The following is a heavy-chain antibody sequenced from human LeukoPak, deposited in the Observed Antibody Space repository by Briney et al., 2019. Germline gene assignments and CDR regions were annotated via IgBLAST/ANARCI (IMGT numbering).Heavy chain of an antibody. J-gene: IGHJ6*03. CDR3: ARDRRDLAPYYYYVGV. V-gene: IGHV1-2*06. CDR1: GYTFTGYY. Sequence: ASVKVSCKASGYTFTGYYILWVRQAPGQGLEWMGRINPNSGGTNYAQNFQGRVTMTRDTSISTAYMELYRLRSDDTAVYYCARDRRDLAPYYYYVGVWGQGTTVTVSS. CDR2: INPNSGGT.